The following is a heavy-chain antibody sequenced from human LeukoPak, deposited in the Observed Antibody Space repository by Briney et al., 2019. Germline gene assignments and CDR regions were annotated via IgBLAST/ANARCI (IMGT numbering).Heavy chain of an antibody. CDR2: ISGSGGST. D-gene: IGHD6-19*01. CDR3: ARETNQAVAGALDY. V-gene: IGHV3-23*01. CDR1: GFTFSSYA. Sequence: GESLRLSCAASGFTFSSYAMSWVRQAPGKGLEWVSAISGSGGSTYYADSVKGRFTISRDNSKNTLYLQMNSLRAEDTAVYYCARETNQAVAGALDYWGQGTLVTVSS. J-gene: IGHJ4*02.